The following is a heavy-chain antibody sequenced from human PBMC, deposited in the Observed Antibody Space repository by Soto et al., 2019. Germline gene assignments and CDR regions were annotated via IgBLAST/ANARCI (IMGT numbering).Heavy chain of an antibody. CDR2: MSYTTTA. CDR1: GGSTRSNVYY. Sequence: SETLSLTCTASGGSTRSNVYYWGWVRQAPGKGLEWIGSMSYTTTAYYNPSLRSRVLISVDTSKNQFSLRLSSVTAADTAVYYCVRHGRDGVTIYGVAAYNFVTWGQGTQVTVSS. CDR3: VRHGRDGVTIYGVAAYNFVT. V-gene: IGHV4-39*01. J-gene: IGHJ4*02. D-gene: IGHD3-3*01.